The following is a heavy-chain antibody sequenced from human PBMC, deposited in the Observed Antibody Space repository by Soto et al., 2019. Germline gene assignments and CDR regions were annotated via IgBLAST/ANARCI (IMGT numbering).Heavy chain of an antibody. V-gene: IGHV3-21*01. J-gene: IGHJ4*02. D-gene: IGHD5-18*01. Sequence: SGGSLRLSCAASGFTFTSYDMAWVRQAPGQGPEWVSSITRSGSHIYYADSVKGRFTISRDNPKKSLYLQMNSLRAEDTAVYYCVRDWETAMVTAVDYWGQGALVTVSS. CDR1: GFTFTSYD. CDR3: VRDWETAMVTAVDY. CDR2: ITRSGSHI.